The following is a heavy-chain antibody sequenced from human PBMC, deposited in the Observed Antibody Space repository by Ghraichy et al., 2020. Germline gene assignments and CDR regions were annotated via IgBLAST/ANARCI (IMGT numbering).Heavy chain of an antibody. CDR2: IKEDGSEK. J-gene: IGHJ1*01. Sequence: GGSLRLSCAASGFTFSSYWMTWVRQAPGKGLEWVANIKEDGSEKYYVDSVKGRFTISRDNAKSSLYLQMNSLRAEDTAVYYCARVAGYVYAEYFHHWGQGTLVTVSS. D-gene: IGHD3-9*01. CDR3: ARVAGYVYAEYFHH. CDR1: GFTFSSYW. V-gene: IGHV3-7*01.